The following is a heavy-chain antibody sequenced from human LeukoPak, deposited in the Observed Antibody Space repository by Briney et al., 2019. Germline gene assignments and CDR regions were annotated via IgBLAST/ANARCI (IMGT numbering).Heavy chain of an antibody. CDR1: GYTFTSYD. J-gene: IGHJ5*02. D-gene: IGHD3-10*01. V-gene: IGHV1-18*01. CDR3: ARGGGGSGFDP. CDR2: ISPFNDNT. Sequence: ASVKVSCKTSGYTFTSYDVNWVRQAPGRGLEWMGRISPFNDNTHYAQNFQGRVTMTTDTSTSTAYMELRSLRSDDTAVYYCARGGGGSGFDPWGQGTLVTASS.